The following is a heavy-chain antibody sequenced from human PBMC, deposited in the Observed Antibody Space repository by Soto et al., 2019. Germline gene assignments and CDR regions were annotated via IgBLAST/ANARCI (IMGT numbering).Heavy chain of an antibody. J-gene: IGHJ6*02. Sequence: SETLSLTCTVSGGSISSYYWSWIRQPPGKGLEWIGYIYYSGSTNYNPSLKSRVTISVDTSKNQFSLKLSSVTAADTAVYCCARVGHYDFWSGYPTGMDVWGQGTTVTVSS. D-gene: IGHD3-3*01. CDR1: GGSISSYY. CDR2: IYYSGST. CDR3: ARVGHYDFWSGYPTGMDV. V-gene: IGHV4-59*01.